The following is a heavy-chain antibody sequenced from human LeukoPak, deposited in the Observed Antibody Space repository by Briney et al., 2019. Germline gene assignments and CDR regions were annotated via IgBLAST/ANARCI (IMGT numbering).Heavy chain of an antibody. J-gene: IGHJ4*02. D-gene: IGHD3-22*01. Sequence: GGSLRLSCAASGFTFSSYAMHWVCQAPGKGLEWVAVISYDGSNKYYADSVKGRFTISRDNSKNTLYLQMNSLRAEDTAVYYCAREGDSSGYYFGYFDYWGQGTLVTVSS. CDR2: ISYDGSNK. V-gene: IGHV3-30*04. CDR3: AREGDSSGYYFGYFDY. CDR1: GFTFSSYA.